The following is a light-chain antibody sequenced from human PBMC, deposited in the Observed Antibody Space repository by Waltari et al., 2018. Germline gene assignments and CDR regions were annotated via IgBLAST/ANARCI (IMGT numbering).Light chain of an antibody. CDR2: GAS. CDR1: QSVRSN. J-gene: IGKJ2*01. V-gene: IGKV3-15*01. CDR3: LQYVSSPHT. Sequence: EVVMTQSPATLSVSPGEGVTVSCRASQSVRSNVAWYQQTPGQAPRLLIYGASTRAPGIPDRFSGSGSGTEFILTISSLQSEDFVVYYCLQYVSSPHTFGQGTKLEIK.